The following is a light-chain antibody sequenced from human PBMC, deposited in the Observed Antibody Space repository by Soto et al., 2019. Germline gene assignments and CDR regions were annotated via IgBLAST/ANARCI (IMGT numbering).Light chain of an antibody. CDR2: EVT. CDR3: CSYTSGTSV. Sequence: QSALTQPASVSGSPGQSINISCTGTSTDVNGRNYVSWYQQHPGKAPKVIIYEVTTRHSGISHRFSGSKSGNTASLTISGLQADDEADYYCCSYTSGTSVFGTGTKLTVL. J-gene: IGLJ1*01. V-gene: IGLV2-14*01. CDR1: STDVNGRNY.